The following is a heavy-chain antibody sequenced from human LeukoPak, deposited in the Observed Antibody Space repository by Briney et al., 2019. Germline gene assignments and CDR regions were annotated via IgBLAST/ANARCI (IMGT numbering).Heavy chain of an antibody. CDR2: IWNDGSNK. CDR3: AKDAQRGFDYSNSLES. CDR1: GFTFSHYG. D-gene: IGHD4-11*01. J-gene: IGHJ5*01. Sequence: GRSLRLPCATSGFTFSHYGMHWVRQAPGKGLEWVAVIWNDGSNKYYGDSVKGRFTISRDNSQNTLYLQMNSLRVEDTAVYYCAKDAQRGFDYSNSLESWGQGTLVTVSS. V-gene: IGHV3-33*06.